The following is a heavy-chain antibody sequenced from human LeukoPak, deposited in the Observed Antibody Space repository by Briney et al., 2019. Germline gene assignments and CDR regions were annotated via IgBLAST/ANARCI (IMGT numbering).Heavy chain of an antibody. CDR3: AKSRSGSANWALQMFDN. D-gene: IGHD1-1*01. CDR1: GSTVSHNY. CDR2: IYSGGST. Sequence: GGSLRLSCAASGSTVSHNYMSWVRQAPGKGLEWVSVIYSGGSTYYVDSVKGRFTISRDNSNNTLYLQMNSLRAEDTAVYFCAKSRSGSANWALQMFDNWGQGTLVTVSS. J-gene: IGHJ5*02. V-gene: IGHV3-53*01.